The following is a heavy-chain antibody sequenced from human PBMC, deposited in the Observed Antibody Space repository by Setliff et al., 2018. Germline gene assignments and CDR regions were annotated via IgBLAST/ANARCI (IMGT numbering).Heavy chain of an antibody. J-gene: IGHJ4*02. Sequence: SETLSLTCAVSGGSISSSNWWSWVRQPPGKGLEWIGEIYHSGSTNYNPSLKSRVTISADTSKNQFSLKLKSVTAADTAVYYCVRDQDDFWSGLYYWGQGTLVTVSS. CDR3: VRDQDDFWSGLYY. CDR2: IYHSGST. V-gene: IGHV4-4*02. CDR1: GGSISSSNW. D-gene: IGHD3-3*01.